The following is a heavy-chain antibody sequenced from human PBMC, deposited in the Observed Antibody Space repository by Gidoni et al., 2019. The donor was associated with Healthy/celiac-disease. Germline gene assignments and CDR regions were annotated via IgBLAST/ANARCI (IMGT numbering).Heavy chain of an antibody. J-gene: IGHJ6*02. Sequence: QVQLQESGPGLVKPSGTLSLTCPVSGGSISSSNWWSWVRQPPGKGLEGIGEIYHRGSTNYNPSLKSRVTISVDKSKNQFSLKLSSVTAADTAVYYCARVLPRSSSWPYYYYGMDVWGQGTTVTVSS. D-gene: IGHD6-13*01. CDR3: ARVLPRSSSWPYYYYGMDV. CDR2: IYHRGST. V-gene: IGHV4-4*02. CDR1: GGSISSSNW.